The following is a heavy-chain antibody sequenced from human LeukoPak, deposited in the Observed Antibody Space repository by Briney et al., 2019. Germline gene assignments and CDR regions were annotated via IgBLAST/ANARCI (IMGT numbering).Heavy chain of an antibody. J-gene: IGHJ4*02. Sequence: PGRSLRLSCAASGFTFSSYAMHWVRQAPGEGLEWVAVISYDGSNKYYADSVKGRFTISRDNSKNTLYLQMNSLRAEDTAVYYCARGQPYMAVAGTFDYWGQGTLVTVSS. CDR2: ISYDGSNK. CDR1: GFTFSSYA. CDR3: ARGQPYMAVAGTFDY. D-gene: IGHD6-19*01. V-gene: IGHV3-30*04.